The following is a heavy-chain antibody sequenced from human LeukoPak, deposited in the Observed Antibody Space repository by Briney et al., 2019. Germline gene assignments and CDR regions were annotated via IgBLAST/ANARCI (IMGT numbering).Heavy chain of an antibody. Sequence: GGSLRLSCGASGFTFSRYNMNWVRQAPGKGLEWVSSISSSSSYIYYADSVKGRFTISRDNAKNSLYLQMNSQRAEDTAVYYCARGGNYYDSSGYCYFDYWGQGTLVIVSS. CDR1: GFTFSRYN. CDR3: ARGGNYYDSSGYCYFDY. J-gene: IGHJ4*02. V-gene: IGHV3-21*01. D-gene: IGHD3-22*01. CDR2: ISSSSSYI.